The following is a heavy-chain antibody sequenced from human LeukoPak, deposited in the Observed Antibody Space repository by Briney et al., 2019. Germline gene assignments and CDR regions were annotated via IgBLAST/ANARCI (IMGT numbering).Heavy chain of an antibody. Sequence: ASVKVSCKASGYTFTGYYMHWVRQAPGQGLEWMGWINPNSGDTNYAQKLQGRVTMTTDTSTSTAYMELRSLRSDDTAVYYCARGYRLTRQPNDAFDIWGQGTMVTVSS. D-gene: IGHD5-18*01. V-gene: IGHV1-2*02. CDR3: ARGYRLTRQPNDAFDI. J-gene: IGHJ3*02. CDR2: INPNSGDT. CDR1: GYTFTGYY.